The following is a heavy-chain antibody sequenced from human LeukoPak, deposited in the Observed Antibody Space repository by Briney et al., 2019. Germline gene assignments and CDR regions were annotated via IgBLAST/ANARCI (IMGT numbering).Heavy chain of an antibody. Sequence: SETLSLTCTVSGGSISSYYWSWIRQPPGKGLEWIGYIYYSGSTNYNPSPKSRVTISVDTSKNQFSLKLSSVTAADTAVYYCARHRNWGYFDYWGQGTLVTVSS. D-gene: IGHD7-27*01. V-gene: IGHV4-59*08. J-gene: IGHJ4*02. CDR1: GGSISSYY. CDR2: IYYSGST. CDR3: ARHRNWGYFDY.